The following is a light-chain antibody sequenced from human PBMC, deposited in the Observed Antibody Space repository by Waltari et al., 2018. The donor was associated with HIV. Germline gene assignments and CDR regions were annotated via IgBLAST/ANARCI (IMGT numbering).Light chain of an antibody. CDR2: TIN. V-gene: IGLV1-44*01. CDR1: SSNIGSNT. CDR3: AAWDDSLSGVV. Sequence: QSVLTQPPSASGTPGQRVTISCSGSSSNIGSNTVNWYQQLPGAAPKLLIYTINQRPSGVPDRFSGSKSGTSASLAISGLQSEDEADYYCAAWDDSLSGVVFGGGTKLTVL. J-gene: IGLJ2*01.